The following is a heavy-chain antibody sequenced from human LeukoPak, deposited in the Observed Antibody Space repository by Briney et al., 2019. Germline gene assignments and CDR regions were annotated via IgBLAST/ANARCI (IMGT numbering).Heavy chain of an antibody. V-gene: IGHV1-46*01. Sequence: ASVKVSCKASGYTFTSYYMHWVRQAPGQGLEGMGIINPTTGDTTYAHKFQGRLTMTRDMSTSTVYMELSSLTSEDTAVFYCARYGFSAVWQGGWHAFDIWGQGTVVTVSS. CDR3: ARYGFSAVWQGGWHAFDI. D-gene: IGHD2-15*01. CDR1: GYTFTSYY. CDR2: INPTTGDT. J-gene: IGHJ3*02.